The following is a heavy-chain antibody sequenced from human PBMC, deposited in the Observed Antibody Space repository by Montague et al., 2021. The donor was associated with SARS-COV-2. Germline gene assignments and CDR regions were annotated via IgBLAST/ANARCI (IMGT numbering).Heavy chain of an antibody. Sequence: PSLSCAASGFPFRNYAMIWVRQAPGKGLEWVSGISGSADITYYADSVKGRFTISRDNSKNTLYLQMSSLRAGDTAVYYCAKDREVATGGLYYFDYWGQGTLVTVSS. CDR3: AKDREVATGGLYYFDY. CDR1: GFPFRNYA. D-gene: IGHD5-24*01. V-gene: IGHV3-23*01. J-gene: IGHJ4*02. CDR2: ISGSADIT.